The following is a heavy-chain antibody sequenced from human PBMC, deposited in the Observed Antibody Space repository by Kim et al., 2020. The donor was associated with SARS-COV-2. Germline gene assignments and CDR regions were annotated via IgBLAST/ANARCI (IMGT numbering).Heavy chain of an antibody. J-gene: IGHJ5*02. D-gene: IGHD3-22*01. CDR2: ISAYNGNT. Sequence: ASVKVSCKTSGYTFISYGISWVRQAPGQGLEWMGWISAYNGNTNYAQKLQGRVTMTTDTSTSTAYMELRSLRSDDTAVYYCARDYDSSGYYYENWFDPWGQGTLVTVSS. CDR3: ARDYDSSGYYYENWFDP. CDR1: GYTFISYG. V-gene: IGHV1-18*01.